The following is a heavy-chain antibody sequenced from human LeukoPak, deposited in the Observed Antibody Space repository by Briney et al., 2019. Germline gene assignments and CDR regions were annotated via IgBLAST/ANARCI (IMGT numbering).Heavy chain of an antibody. CDR2: IGGRGRNT. Sequence: GGSLRLSCAASGFTFSSYDMSWVRQAPGKGLEWVSAIGGRGRNTYYADSVKGRFTISRDNSKNIVYLQMNSLRAEDTAVYYCATLYFGWGQGTLVTVSS. J-gene: IGHJ4*02. D-gene: IGHD3-10*01. V-gene: IGHV3-23*01. CDR1: GFTFSSYD. CDR3: ATLYFG.